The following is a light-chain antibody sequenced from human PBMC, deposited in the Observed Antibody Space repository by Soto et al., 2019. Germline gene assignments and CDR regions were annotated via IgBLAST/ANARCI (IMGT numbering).Light chain of an antibody. V-gene: IGKV1-5*03. CDR1: QSISSW. CDR2: KAS. J-gene: IGKJ1*01. CDR3: QQYNRYSWT. Sequence: DIQMTQSPSTLSASVGDRVTITCRASQSISSWLAWYQQKPGKAPKLLIYKASSLESGVPSRFSGSGSGTEFTLTISSLQPDDFATYYCQQYNRYSWTLGQGTRWISN.